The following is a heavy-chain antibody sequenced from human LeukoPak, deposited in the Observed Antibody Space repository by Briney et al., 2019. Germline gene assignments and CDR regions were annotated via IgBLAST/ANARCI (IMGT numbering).Heavy chain of an antibody. J-gene: IGHJ1*01. V-gene: IGHV4-39*07. Sequence: SETLSLTCTVSGGFMSRSVYYWDWIRQPPGKGLEYIGSIYYSGSTYSNPSLKSRVTISIDTSKNQFSLKLSSVTAADTAVYYCARYLDYGGNSRVFQHWGQGTLVTVSS. D-gene: IGHD4-23*01. CDR1: GGFMSRSVYY. CDR2: IYYSGST. CDR3: ARYLDYGGNSRVFQH.